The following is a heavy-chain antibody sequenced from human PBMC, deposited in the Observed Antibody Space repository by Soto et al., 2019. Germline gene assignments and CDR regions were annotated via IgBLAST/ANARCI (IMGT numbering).Heavy chain of an antibody. CDR2: ISSSSSTI. Sequence: GGSLRLSCAASGFTFSSYSMNWVRQAPGKGLEWVSYISSSSSTIYYADSVKGRFTISRDNAKNSLYLQMNSLRAEDTAVYYCAGAQDYSNYYFDYWGQGTLVTVSS. J-gene: IGHJ4*02. D-gene: IGHD4-4*01. CDR1: GFTFSSYS. CDR3: AGAQDYSNYYFDY. V-gene: IGHV3-48*01.